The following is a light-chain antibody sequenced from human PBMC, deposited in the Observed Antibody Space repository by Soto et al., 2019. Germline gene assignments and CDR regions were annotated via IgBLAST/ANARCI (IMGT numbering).Light chain of an antibody. V-gene: IGLV1-44*01. CDR1: TSNIGTNA. Sequence: QSVLSQPPSASGTPGQMVTVSCSGSTSNIGTNAVNWVQHLPGTDPKLLIYNNNQRPSGVPDRFSASKSGNSASLVIDGLQSEDEADYYRATWHDXFYVVGKGTKVXV. CDR2: NNN. CDR3: ATWHDXFYV. J-gene: IGLJ1*01.